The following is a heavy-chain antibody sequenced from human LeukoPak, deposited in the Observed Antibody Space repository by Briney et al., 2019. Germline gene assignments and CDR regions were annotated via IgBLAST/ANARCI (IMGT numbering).Heavy chain of an antibody. CDR1: GGSISSYY. Sequence: PSETLSLTCSVSGGSISSYYWIWIRQPPGKGLEWIGYIFYSGRTSYNPSLKSRVTISVDTSKNHFSLTLSSVTAADTAVYYCARGQKYIYGYTVTELGSRYFDYWGQGTLVNVSS. CDR2: IFYSGRT. J-gene: IGHJ4*02. CDR3: ARGQKYIYGYTVTELGSRYFDY. D-gene: IGHD5-18*01. V-gene: IGHV4-59*01.